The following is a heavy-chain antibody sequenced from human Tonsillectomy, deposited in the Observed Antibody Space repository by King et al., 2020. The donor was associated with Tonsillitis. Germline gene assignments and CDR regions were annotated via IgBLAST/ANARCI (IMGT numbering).Heavy chain of an antibody. CDR2: IYTSGGP. Sequence: QLQESGPGLVKPSQTLSLTCTVSGGSISSGSYYWSWIRQPAGKGLEWIGRIYTSGGPNYNPSLKSRVTMSVDTSKNQFSLKLSSVTAADTAVYYCARVVAAAGQYNWFDPWGQGTLVTVSS. CDR1: GGSISSGSYY. D-gene: IGHD6-13*01. V-gene: IGHV4-61*02. J-gene: IGHJ5*02. CDR3: ARVVAAAGQYNWFDP.